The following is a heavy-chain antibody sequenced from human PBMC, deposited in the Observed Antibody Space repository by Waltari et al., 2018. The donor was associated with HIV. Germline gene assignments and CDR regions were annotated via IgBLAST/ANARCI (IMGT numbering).Heavy chain of an antibody. V-gene: IGHV3-33*01. Sequence: VRLVESGGRVVQPGESLSLSCAASAFSFSRFCMHWVPQSPGKGLEWVAVIGFDGSNKYYIDSVRGRFTLSRDNSKNTLYLQMNNLRVDDTAVYYCATSHLAVEDAGGANWGQGTLVTVSS. D-gene: IGHD2-15*01. J-gene: IGHJ4*02. CDR1: AFSFSRFC. CDR3: ATSHLAVEDAGGAN. CDR2: IGFDGSNK.